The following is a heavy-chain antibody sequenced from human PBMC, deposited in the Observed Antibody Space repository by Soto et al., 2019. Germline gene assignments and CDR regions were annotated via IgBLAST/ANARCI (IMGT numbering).Heavy chain of an antibody. CDR1: GYTFTSYG. J-gene: IGHJ5*02. Sequence: QVQLVQSGAEVKKPGASVKVSCKASGYTFTSYGISWVRQAPGQGLEWMGWISAYNGNTNYAQKLQGRVTMTTDTSASTAYREQRSRRSDDTAVYYCARSGGNQVTAPVDWFDPWGQGTLVTVSS. D-gene: IGHD2-21*02. CDR2: ISAYNGNT. V-gene: IGHV1-18*01. CDR3: ARSGGNQVTAPVDWFDP.